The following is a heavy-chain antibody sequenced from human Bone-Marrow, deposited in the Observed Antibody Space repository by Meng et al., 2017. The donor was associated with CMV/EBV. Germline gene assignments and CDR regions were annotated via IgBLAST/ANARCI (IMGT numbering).Heavy chain of an antibody. CDR3: ARDWEDYYGSKRAFDF. J-gene: IGHJ4*02. V-gene: IGHV1-18*01. CDR2: ISAYSGNT. CDR1: GYTFTNYG. Sequence: SGYTFTNYGITWLRQAPGHELEWMGRISAYSGNTDFAEKFKGRVTMTTDTSTNTVLMDLRSLRSDDTAVYYCARDWEDYYGSKRAFDFWGQGTLVTVSS. D-gene: IGHD3-10*01.